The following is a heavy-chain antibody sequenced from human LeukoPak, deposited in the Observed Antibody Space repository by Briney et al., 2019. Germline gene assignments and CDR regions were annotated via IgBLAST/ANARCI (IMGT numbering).Heavy chain of an antibody. V-gene: IGHV4-39*01. Sequence: WVRQPPGKGLEWIGSIYYSGSTYYNPSLKSRVTISVDTSKNQFSLKLSSVTAADTAVYYCASEWELDYWGQGTLVTVSS. CDR3: ASEWELDY. CDR2: IYYSGST. J-gene: IGHJ4*02. D-gene: IGHD1-26*01.